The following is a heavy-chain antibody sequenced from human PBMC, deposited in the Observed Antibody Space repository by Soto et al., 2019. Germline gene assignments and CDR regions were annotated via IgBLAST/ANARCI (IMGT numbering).Heavy chain of an antibody. D-gene: IGHD6-6*01. V-gene: IGHV1-24*01. CDR1: GYTLTELS. Sequence: ASVKVSCKVSGYTLTELSMHWVRQAPGKGLEWTGGFDPEDGETIYAQKFQGRVTTTEDTSTDTAYMELSSLRSEDTAAYYCATLYSSSSLYYYYGMDVWGQGTTVTVSS. CDR2: FDPEDGET. J-gene: IGHJ6*02. CDR3: ATLYSSSSLYYYYGMDV.